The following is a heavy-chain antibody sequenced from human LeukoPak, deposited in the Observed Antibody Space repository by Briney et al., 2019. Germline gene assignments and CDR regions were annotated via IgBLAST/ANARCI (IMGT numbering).Heavy chain of an antibody. CDR2: TYSDGST. CDR3: ARDRTPNTGYFDY. J-gene: IGHJ4*02. D-gene: IGHD4-17*01. CDR1: GFTVSRNY. V-gene: IGHV3-53*01. Sequence: PGGSLRLSCAASGFTVSRNYMSWVRQAPGKGLEWVSLTYSDGSTSYTESVKGRFTISRDNSKNTLSLQLNSLRAEDTAVYYCARDRTPNTGYFDYWGQGTLVTVSS.